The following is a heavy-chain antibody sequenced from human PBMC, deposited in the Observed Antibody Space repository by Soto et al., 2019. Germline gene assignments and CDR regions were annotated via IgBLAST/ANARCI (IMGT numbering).Heavy chain of an antibody. V-gene: IGHV4-59*01. CDR2: IYYTGRT. CDR3: ARGTLWFGALGADDP. Sequence: PSETLSLTCSISGGSINNYYWTWIRQTPGKGLEWIGYIYYTGRTIYNPSLGSRVTISLDTSKNQFSLKLSSVTTTDTAVYYCARGTLWFGALGADDPWGQGTLVTVS. J-gene: IGHJ5*02. CDR1: GGSINNYY. D-gene: IGHD3-10*01.